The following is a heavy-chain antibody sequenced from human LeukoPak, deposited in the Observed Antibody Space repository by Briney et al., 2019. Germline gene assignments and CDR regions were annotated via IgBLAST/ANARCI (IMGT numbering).Heavy chain of an antibody. D-gene: IGHD3-16*02. V-gene: IGHV3-49*04. CDR3: TRYAFGGVIPFGY. J-gene: IGHJ4*02. Sequence: GGSLRLSCTASGFTFGDYAMSWVRQAPGKGLEWVGFIRSKAYGGTTEYAASVKGRFTISRDDSKSIAYLQMNSLKTEGTAVYYCTRYAFGGVIPFGYWGQGTLVTVSS. CDR1: GFTFGDYA. CDR2: IRSKAYGGTT.